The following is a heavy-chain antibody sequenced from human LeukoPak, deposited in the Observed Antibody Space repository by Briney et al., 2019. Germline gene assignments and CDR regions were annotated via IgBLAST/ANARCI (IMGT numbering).Heavy chain of an antibody. V-gene: IGHV1-8*01. CDR2: MNPNSGNT. D-gene: IGHD2-8*01. J-gene: IGHJ4*02. Sequence: ASVKVSCKTSGYTFTSYDINWVRQATGQGLEWMGWMNPNSGNTGYAQKFQGRVTMTRNTSISTAYMELGSLKSEDTAVYYCARAPAWCWALPYYFDYWGQGILVTVSS. CDR1: GYTFTSYD. CDR3: ARAPAWCWALPYYFDY.